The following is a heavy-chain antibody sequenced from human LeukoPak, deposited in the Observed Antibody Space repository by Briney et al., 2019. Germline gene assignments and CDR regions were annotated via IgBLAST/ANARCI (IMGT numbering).Heavy chain of an antibody. CDR3: ARGRGYSYGLLRFDY. Sequence: SETLSLTCTVSGGSISSYYWSWIRQPPGKGLEWIGYIHYSGSTNYNPSLKSRVTISVDTSKNQFSLKLSSVTAADTAVYYCARGRGYSYGLLRFDYWGQGTLVTVSS. V-gene: IGHV4-59*01. CDR2: IHYSGST. CDR1: GGSISSYY. J-gene: IGHJ4*02. D-gene: IGHD5-18*01.